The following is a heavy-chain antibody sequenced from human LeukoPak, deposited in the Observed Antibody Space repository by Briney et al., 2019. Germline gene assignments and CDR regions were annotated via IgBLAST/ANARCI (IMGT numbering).Heavy chain of an antibody. CDR2: ITHSGST. V-gene: IGHV4-31*03. D-gene: IGHD1-26*01. Sequence: PSETLSLTCTVSRGSISGGGFYWAWIRQHPGQGLEWIGYITHSGSTYYNPALERRISIFRDTSKYQFSLSLTSLTAADTAVYFCASVDWESYYLDSWGQGSLVTVSS. CDR3: ASVDWESYYLDS. J-gene: IGHJ4*02. CDR1: RGSISGGGFY.